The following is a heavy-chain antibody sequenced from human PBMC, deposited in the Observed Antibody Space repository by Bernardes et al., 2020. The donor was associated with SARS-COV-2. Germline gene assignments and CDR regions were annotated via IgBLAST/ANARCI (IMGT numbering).Heavy chain of an antibody. V-gene: IGHV3-11*01. D-gene: IGHD3-3*01. Sequence: GGSLRLSCVASGFSFSDYYMNWVCQAPGKELERISYIRICSITIYYADSVKGRFTISRDDAKNSLYLEMSSLRVDDTAVYYCATPAGPDFDWGLGTTVTVSS. CDR1: GFSFSDYY. CDR3: ATPAGPDFD. J-gene: IGHJ6*02. CDR2: IRICSITI.